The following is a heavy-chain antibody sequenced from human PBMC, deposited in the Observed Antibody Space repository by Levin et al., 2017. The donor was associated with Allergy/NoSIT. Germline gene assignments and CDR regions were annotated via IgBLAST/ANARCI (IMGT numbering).Heavy chain of an antibody. D-gene: IGHD3-16*01. Sequence: PSETLSLTCTVSGGSISSSSYFWGWIRQPPGKGLEWIGSIYYSGSTYYNPSLKSRVTISVDTSKNQFSLKLSSVTAADTAVYYCARHLGGVISSFDYWGQGTLVTVSS. CDR3: ARHLGGVISSFDY. V-gene: IGHV4-39*01. J-gene: IGHJ4*02. CDR2: IYYSGST. CDR1: GGSISSSSYF.